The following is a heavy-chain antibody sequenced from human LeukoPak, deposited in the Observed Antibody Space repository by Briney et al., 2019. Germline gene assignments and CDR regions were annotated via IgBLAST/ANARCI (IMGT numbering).Heavy chain of an antibody. CDR1: GFTFSSYG. J-gene: IGHJ4*02. CDR2: IWYDGSNK. V-gene: IGHV3-33*01. CDR3: ARVHYYDSSAYCDY. Sequence: GRSLRLSCAASGFTFSSYGMHWVRQAPGKGLEWVAVIWYDGSNKYYADSVEGRFTISRDNSKNTLYLQMNSLRAEDTAVYYCARVHYYDSSAYCDYWGQGTLVTVSS. D-gene: IGHD3-22*01.